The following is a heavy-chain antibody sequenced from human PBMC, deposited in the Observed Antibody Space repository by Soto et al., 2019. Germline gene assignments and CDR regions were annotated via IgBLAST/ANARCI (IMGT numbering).Heavy chain of an antibody. CDR3: ARARIPTGMDV. CDR2: IYSGGST. V-gene: IGHV3-66*01. CDR1: GFTVSSNY. J-gene: IGHJ6*02. Sequence: EVQLVESGGGLVQPGGSLRLSCAASGFTVSSNYMSWVRQAPGKGLEWVSVIYSGGSTYYADSVKGRFTISRDDSKNTLYLQMNSLRAEDTAVYYCARARIPTGMDVWGQGTTVTVSS.